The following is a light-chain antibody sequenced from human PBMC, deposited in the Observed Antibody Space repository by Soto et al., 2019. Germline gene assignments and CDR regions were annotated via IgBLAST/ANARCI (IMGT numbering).Light chain of an antibody. J-gene: IGKJ4*01. CDR3: QQSHSSPLS. V-gene: IGKV1-39*01. Sequence: IQMTQSPSSLSASVGDRVTITCRASQSIVRNLNWYQQKPGKAPELLIYTASNLESGVPSRFSGSGSGTDFALTISGLQPEDSAVYYCQQSHSSPLSFGGGTKVEFK. CDR2: TAS. CDR1: QSIVRN.